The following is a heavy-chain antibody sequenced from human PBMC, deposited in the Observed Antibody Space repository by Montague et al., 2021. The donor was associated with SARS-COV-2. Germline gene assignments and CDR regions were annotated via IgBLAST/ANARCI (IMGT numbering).Heavy chain of an antibody. Sequence: SETLSLTCTVSGGSISSYYWSWIRQPPGKGLEWIGYIYYSGSTKYNPSLKSRVTISVDTSKNQFSLKLSSVTAADTAVYYCARDKPDYDCWPGYCMDVWGQGTTVTVSS. CDR2: IYYSGST. V-gene: IGHV4-59*01. CDR1: GGSISSYY. CDR3: ARDKPDYDCWPGYCMDV. D-gene: IGHD3-3*01. J-gene: IGHJ6*02.